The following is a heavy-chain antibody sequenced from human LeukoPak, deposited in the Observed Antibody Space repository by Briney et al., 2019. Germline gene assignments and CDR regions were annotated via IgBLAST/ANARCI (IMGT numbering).Heavy chain of an antibody. CDR1: GFTFGSYA. J-gene: IGHJ4*02. D-gene: IGHD3-22*01. V-gene: IGHV3-23*01. Sequence: GGSLRLSCAASGFTFGSYAMSWVRQAPGKGLEWVSAISGSGGSTYYADSVKGRFTISRDNSKNTLYLQMNSLRAEDTAVYYCAKVPKYYDSSGYFNYWGQGTLVTVSS. CDR2: ISGSGGST. CDR3: AKVPKYYDSSGYFNY.